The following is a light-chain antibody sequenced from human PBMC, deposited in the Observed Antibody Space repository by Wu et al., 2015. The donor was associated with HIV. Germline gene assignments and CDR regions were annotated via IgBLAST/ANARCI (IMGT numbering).Light chain of an antibody. V-gene: IGKV3-11*01. CDR1: QSVSNY. J-gene: IGKJ4*01. CDR2: DVS. Sequence: DIVLTQSPATVSLYPGERATLSCRASQSVSNYLAWYQQKPGQAPRLLIYDVSNRATGIPARFSGSGSGTDFTLTISSLESEDFAVYYCQQRSTWPALTFGGGTKVEIK. CDR3: QQRSTWPALT.